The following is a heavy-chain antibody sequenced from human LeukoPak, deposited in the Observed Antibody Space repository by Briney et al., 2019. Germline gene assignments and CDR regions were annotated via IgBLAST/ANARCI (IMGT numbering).Heavy chain of an antibody. CDR1: GFTFSSYA. J-gene: IGHJ4*02. V-gene: IGHV3-30-3*01. Sequence: PGGSLRLSCAASGFTFSSYAMHWVRQAPGKGLEWVAVISYDGSNKYYADSVKGRFTISRDNSKNTLYLQMNSLRAEDTAVYYCARGGGAAAYLDYWGQGTLVTVSS. CDR3: ARGGGAAAYLDY. CDR2: ISYDGSNK. D-gene: IGHD6-13*01.